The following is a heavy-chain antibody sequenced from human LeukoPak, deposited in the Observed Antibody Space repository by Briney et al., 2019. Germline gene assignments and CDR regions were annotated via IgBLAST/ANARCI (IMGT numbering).Heavy chain of an antibody. CDR2: ISAYDGNT. D-gene: IGHD5-18*01. CDR3: ARAVRGYSYAYLPY. CDR1: GYTFSSYG. J-gene: IGHJ4*02. V-gene: IGHV1-18*01. Sequence: ASVKVSCKASGYTFSSYGISWVRQAPGQGLEWMGWISAYDGNTNYAQKLQGRVTMTTDTSTSTAYMELRSLRSDDTTVYYCARAVRGYSYAYLPYWGQGTLVTVSS.